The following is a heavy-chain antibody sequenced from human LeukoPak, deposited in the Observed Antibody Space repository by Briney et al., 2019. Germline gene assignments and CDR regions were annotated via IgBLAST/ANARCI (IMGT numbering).Heavy chain of an antibody. V-gene: IGHV3-23*01. Sequence: PGGSLRLSCAASGFTFSTYVMSWVRQAPGKGLEWVSAISGTGAGTYYADSVKGRFTISRDNAKNSLYLQMTSLRAEDTAVYYCARTGITVAPPFDYWGQGTLVTVSS. J-gene: IGHJ4*02. CDR2: ISGTGAGT. CDR3: ARTGITVAPPFDY. CDR1: GFTFSTYV. D-gene: IGHD4-23*01.